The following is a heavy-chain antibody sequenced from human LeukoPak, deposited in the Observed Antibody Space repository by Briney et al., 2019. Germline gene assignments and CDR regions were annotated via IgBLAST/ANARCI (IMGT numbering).Heavy chain of an antibody. V-gene: IGHV4-59*08. CDR1: GGSISNYY. D-gene: IGHD3-9*01. CDR3: ARSATSRYYFYGLDV. J-gene: IGHJ6*02. Sequence: SETLSLTCTVSGGSISNYYWNWIRQPPGKGLECIGYIYYTGSINYNPSLESRVTMSVDTSKNQFSLKLNSVTATDTAVYYCARSATSRYYFYGLDVWGQGTTVTVSS. CDR2: IYYTGSI.